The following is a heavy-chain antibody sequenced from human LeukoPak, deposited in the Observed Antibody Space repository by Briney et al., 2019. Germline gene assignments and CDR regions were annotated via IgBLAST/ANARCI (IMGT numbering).Heavy chain of an antibody. V-gene: IGHV1-46*01. CDR2: INPSGGST. CDR1: GYSFTEYA. J-gene: IGHJ4*02. Sequence: ASVKVSCKTSGYSFTEYAINWVRQAPGQGLEWMGIINPSGGSTSYAQKFQGRVTMTRDTSTSTVYMELSSLRSEDTAVYYCARAPRYYDSSGYFYFDYWGQGTLVTVSS. D-gene: IGHD3-22*01. CDR3: ARAPRYYDSSGYFYFDY.